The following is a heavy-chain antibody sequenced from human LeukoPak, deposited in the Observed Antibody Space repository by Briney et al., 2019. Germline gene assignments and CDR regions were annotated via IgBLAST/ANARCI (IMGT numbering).Heavy chain of an antibody. CDR3: ARRWSAIGTFDY. CDR2: IYPGDSDT. D-gene: IGHD6-13*01. J-gene: IGHJ4*02. Sequence: GESLKISCKGSGSSFISYWIGCVRQMPGKGLEWMGIIYPGDSDTRYSPSFQGQVTISVDKSISPAYLQGSSLKASDSAMYYCARRWSAIGTFDYLCQGTLVTVSS. CDR1: GSSFISYW. V-gene: IGHV5-51*01.